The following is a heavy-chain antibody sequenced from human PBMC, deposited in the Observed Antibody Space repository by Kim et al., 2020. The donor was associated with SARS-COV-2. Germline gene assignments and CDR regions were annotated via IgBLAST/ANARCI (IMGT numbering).Heavy chain of an antibody. D-gene: IGHD2-2*01. J-gene: IGHJ4*02. CDR3: ARDLSSRSTSCYFDY. Sequence: SMKGRFTISRDNSKNTLYLQMNSLRAEDTAVYYCARDLSSRSTSCYFDYWGQGTLVTVSS. V-gene: IGHV3-30*01.